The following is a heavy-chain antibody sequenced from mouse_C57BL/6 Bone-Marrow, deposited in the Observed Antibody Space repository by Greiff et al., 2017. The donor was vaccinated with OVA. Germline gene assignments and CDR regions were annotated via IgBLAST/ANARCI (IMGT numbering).Heavy chain of an antibody. J-gene: IGHJ3*01. V-gene: IGHV5-9*01. CDR1: GFTFSSYT. CDR3: ARHDYDQFAY. CDR2: ISGGGGNT. D-gene: IGHD2-4*01. Sequence: EVKLVESGGGLVKPGGSLKLSCAASGFTFSSYTMSWVRQTPEKRLEWVATISGGGGNTYYPDSVKGRFTISRDNAKNTLYLQMSSLRSEDTALYYCARHDYDQFAYWGQGTLVTVSA.